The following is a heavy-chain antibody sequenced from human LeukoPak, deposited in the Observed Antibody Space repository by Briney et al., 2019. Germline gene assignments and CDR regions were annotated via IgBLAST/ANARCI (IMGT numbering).Heavy chain of an antibody. D-gene: IGHD6-13*01. CDR1: GGSISSSY. J-gene: IGHJ6*03. V-gene: IGHV4-4*09. CDR2: IYISGDT. Sequence: SETLSLTCTVSGGSISSSYWSWIRQAPGKGLECIGYIYISGDTNSNPSLKSRVTISVDTSKNQFSLKLSSVTAADTAVYYCARAPLNSSSWYSWGVGYYMDVWGKGTTVTVSS. CDR3: ARAPLNSSSWYSWGVGYYMDV.